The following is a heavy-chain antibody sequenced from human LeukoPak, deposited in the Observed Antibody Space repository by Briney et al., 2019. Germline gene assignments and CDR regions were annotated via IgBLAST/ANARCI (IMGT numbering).Heavy chain of an antibody. CDR1: NYSISSGYY. D-gene: IGHD3-22*01. CDR2: IYHSGVT. J-gene: IGHJ5*02. V-gene: IGHV4-38-2*02. CDR3: ARAYYDSTGYYFRRPEDNNWFDP. Sequence: SETLSLTCTVSNYSISSGYYWGWIRQPPGKGLEWIGNIYHSGVTYYKPSLKSRVTISVDTSKNQFSLRLSSVTAADTAVYFCARAYYDSTGYYFRRPEDNNWFDPWGQGTLVTVSS.